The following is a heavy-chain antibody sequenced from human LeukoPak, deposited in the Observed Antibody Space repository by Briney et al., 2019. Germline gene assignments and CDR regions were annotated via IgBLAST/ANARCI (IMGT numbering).Heavy chain of an antibody. Sequence: SQTLSLTCTVSGTSISSYFWSWIRQPPGKGLEWIGYIYSSGATSYNPSLRSRVTISIDTSKNQFSLKLSSVTAADTAVFYCARGEGSSFYYYMDVWGQGTTVTVSS. D-gene: IGHD3-10*01. J-gene: IGHJ6*03. CDR1: GTSISSYF. CDR2: IYSSGAT. V-gene: IGHV4-4*09. CDR3: ARGEGSSFYYYMDV.